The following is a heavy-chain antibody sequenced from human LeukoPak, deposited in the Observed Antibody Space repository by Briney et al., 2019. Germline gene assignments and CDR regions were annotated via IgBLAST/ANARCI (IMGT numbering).Heavy chain of an antibody. V-gene: IGHV4-31*03. CDR1: GGSISNGGYY. CDR2: IYYSGST. Sequence: SETLSLTCTVSGGSISNGGYYWSWIRQHPGKGLEWIGYIYYSGSTYYNPSLKSRITISVDTSKNQFSLSLSSVTAADTAMYYCARHTPMAGVDTFDIWGQGTMVTVSS. D-gene: IGHD6-19*01. J-gene: IGHJ3*02. CDR3: ARHTPMAGVDTFDI.